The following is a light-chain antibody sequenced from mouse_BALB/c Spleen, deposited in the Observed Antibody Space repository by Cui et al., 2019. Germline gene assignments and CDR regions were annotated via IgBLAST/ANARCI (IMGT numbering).Light chain of an antibody. CDR3: QQYNSYPYT. J-gene: IGKJ2*01. V-gene: IGKV6-15*01. CDR2: SAS. Sequence: DIVMTQSQKFMSTSVGDRVSVTCKASQNVGTNVAWYQQKPGQSPKALIYSASYRYSGVPDRFTGSGSGTDFTLTISNVQSVDLAEYFCQQYNSYPYTFGGGTKLEIK. CDR1: QNVGTN.